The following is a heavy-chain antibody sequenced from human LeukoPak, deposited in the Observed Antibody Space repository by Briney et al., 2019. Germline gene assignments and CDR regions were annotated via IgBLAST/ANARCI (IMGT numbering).Heavy chain of an antibody. CDR2: IYYDGSVT. J-gene: IGHJ3*02. CDR3: ARQRDDASDI. CDR1: GITFSTYG. V-gene: IGHV3-33*01. Sequence: PGGSLRLSCAASGITFSTYGMHWVRQAPGKGLDWVALIYYDGSVTYYADSVRGRFTISRDNPQNTLYLQMNSLRDEDTAVYYCARQRDDASDIWGQGTMVTVSS. D-gene: IGHD5-24*01.